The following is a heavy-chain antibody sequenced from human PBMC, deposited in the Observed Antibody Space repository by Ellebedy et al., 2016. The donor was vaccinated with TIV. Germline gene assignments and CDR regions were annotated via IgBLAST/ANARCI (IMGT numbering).Heavy chain of an antibody. CDR3: ARGFIPGTVYYLDY. CDR2: MFNSGRT. V-gene: IGHV4-59*01. D-gene: IGHD6-13*01. CDR1: NGSIGSYF. J-gene: IGHJ4*02. Sequence: ESLKISCSVSNGSIGSYFWSWIRQPPGKGLEFIGYMFNSGRTNYHPPLKSRVTMSIDTSKNQFSLTLTAVTAADTAVYYCARGFIPGTVYYLDYWGQGTLVTVSS.